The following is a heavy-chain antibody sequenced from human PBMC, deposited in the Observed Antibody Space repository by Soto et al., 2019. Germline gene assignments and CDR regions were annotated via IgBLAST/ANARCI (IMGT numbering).Heavy chain of an antibody. V-gene: IGHV3-30-3*01. CDR2: ISYDGGNK. CDR1: GFTFRNYA. CDR3: ARGDREDIAVVIGVRPGEYGVDV. J-gene: IGHJ6*02. Sequence: QVQLVESGEGVVQPGRSLRLSCAASGFTFRNYAMHWVRQAPGKGLECVAVISYDGGNKFYRDYVKGRFTISRDNSKNTLYLQINRLRYEDTAVYYCARGDREDIAVVIGVRPGEYGVDVWGQGTTVTVSS. D-gene: IGHD2-15*01.